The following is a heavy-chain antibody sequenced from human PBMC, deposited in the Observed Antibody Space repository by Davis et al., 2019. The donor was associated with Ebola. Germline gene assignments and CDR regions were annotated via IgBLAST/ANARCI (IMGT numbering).Heavy chain of an antibody. D-gene: IGHD3-9*01. Sequence: PGGSLRLSCAASGFTFTSYTMYWVRQAPGKGLEWVSSVNSPSNYIYYADSVKGRFTISRDNAKNSVYLQMNSLRADDTAVYYCAAELTGDAFDVWGRGTMVTVSS. J-gene: IGHJ3*01. CDR3: AAELTGDAFDV. V-gene: IGHV3-21*04. CDR1: GFTFTSYT. CDR2: VNSPSNYI.